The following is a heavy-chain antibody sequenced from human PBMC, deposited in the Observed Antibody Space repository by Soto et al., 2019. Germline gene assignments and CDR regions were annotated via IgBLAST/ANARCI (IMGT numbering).Heavy chain of an antibody. CDR3: ARDAGHCSSTSCYTEYFDY. D-gene: IGHD2-2*02. V-gene: IGHV1-46*01. CDR2: INPSGGST. J-gene: IGHJ4*02. Sequence: ASVKVSCKASGYTFTSYYMHWVRQAPGQGLEWMGIINPSGGSTSYAQKFQGRVTMTRDTSTSTVYMELSSLRSEDTAVYYCARDAGHCSSTSCYTEYFDYWGQGTLVTVSS. CDR1: GYTFTSYY.